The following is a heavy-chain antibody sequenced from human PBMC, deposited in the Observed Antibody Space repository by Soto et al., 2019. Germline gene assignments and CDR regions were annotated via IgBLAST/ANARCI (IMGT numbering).Heavy chain of an antibody. V-gene: IGHV4-39*01. J-gene: IGHJ4*02. CDR3: ARHGGNKFDY. CDR1: GGSIISDHYY. D-gene: IGHD3-16*01. CDR2: MHYSGNT. Sequence: QPQLQESGPGLVKPSETLSLTCTVSGGSIISDHYYWAWIRQPPGKGLEWIGNMHYSGNTYQNPSLKSRVTIFVDTSKNQFSLHLSSVPAADTAVYYCARHGGNKFDYWGQGTLVTVSS.